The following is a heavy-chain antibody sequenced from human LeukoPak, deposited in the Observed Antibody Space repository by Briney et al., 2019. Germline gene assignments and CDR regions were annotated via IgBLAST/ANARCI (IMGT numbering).Heavy chain of an antibody. J-gene: IGHJ4*02. CDR2: ISGSGSST. CDR3: AKSLKFEDYTNLPFDY. CDR1: GFTFSRYP. V-gene: IGHV3-23*01. Sequence: GGSLRLSCAASGFTFSRYPMSWVRQAPGKGLDWVSAISGSGSSTYYADSVQGRFTISRDNSKNTLYLQMNSLRAEDTALYYCAKSLKFEDYTNLPFDYWGQGTLVTVS. D-gene: IGHD4-11*01.